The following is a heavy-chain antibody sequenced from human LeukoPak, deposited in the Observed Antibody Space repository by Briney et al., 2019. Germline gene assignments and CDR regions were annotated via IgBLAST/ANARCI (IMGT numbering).Heavy chain of an antibody. Sequence: GGSLRLSCAASGFTFSSYAMSWVSQAPGKGLEWVSAISGSGGSTYYADSVKGRFTISRDNPKNTLYLQMNSLRAEDTAVYYCAKQPGIAAAGTEGIDYWGQGTLVTVSS. V-gene: IGHV3-23*01. CDR1: GFTFSSYA. J-gene: IGHJ4*02. CDR3: AKQPGIAAAGTEGIDY. D-gene: IGHD6-13*01. CDR2: ISGSGGST.